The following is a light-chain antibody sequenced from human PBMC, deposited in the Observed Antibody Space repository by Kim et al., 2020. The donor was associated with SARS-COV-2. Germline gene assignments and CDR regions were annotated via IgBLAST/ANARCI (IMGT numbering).Light chain of an antibody. V-gene: IGLV2-11*01. CDR1: ITDVGGYNY. CDR2: DVT. Sequence: QSALTQPRSVSGSPGQSVTISCTGTITDVGGYNYVSWYQQHAGKAPKLIIYDVTERPSGAPDRFSGSKSGNTASLTISGLQAEDEADYYCCSYVGSYTWVFGGGTQLTVL. CDR3: CSYVGSYTWV. J-gene: IGLJ3*02.